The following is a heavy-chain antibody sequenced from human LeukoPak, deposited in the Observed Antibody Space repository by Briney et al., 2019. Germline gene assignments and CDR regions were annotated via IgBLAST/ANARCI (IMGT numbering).Heavy chain of an antibody. V-gene: IGHV3-23*01. D-gene: IGHD3-10*01. J-gene: IGHJ4*02. CDR3: AKRGVVIRVFLVGFHKEAYYFDF. CDR1: GITLSHYG. CDR2: LSGSGGGT. Sequence: GGSLRLSCAVSGITLSHYGMSWVRQAPGKGLEWVACLSGSGGGTNYADSVQGRFTISRDNPKNTLYLQMNSLRAEDTAVYFCAKRGVVIRVFLVGFHKEAYYFDFWGQGALVTVSS.